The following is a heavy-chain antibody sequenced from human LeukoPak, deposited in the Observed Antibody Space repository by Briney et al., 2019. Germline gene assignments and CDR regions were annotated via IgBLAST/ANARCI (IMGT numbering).Heavy chain of an antibody. CDR1: GFTFGDYA. V-gene: IGHV3-49*03. CDR2: IRSKAYGGTT. Sequence: GGSLRLSCTASGFTFGDYAMSWFRRAPGKGLEWVGFIRSKAYGGTTEYAASVKGRFTISRDDSKNIAYLQMNSLKTEDTAVYYCTREYFDWLFLDYWGQGTLVTVSS. CDR3: TREYFDWLFLDY. J-gene: IGHJ4*02. D-gene: IGHD3-9*01.